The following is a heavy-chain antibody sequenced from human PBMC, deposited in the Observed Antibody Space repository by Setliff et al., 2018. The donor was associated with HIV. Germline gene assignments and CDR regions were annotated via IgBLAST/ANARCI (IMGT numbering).Heavy chain of an antibody. Sequence: GGSLRLSCAASGFTFSNSAMSWVRQAPGKGLEWVSSVATNGGSTYYADSVKGRFTVSRDNAKNSLYLQMNSLRADDTAVYYCAREATRYYFDYWGQGTLVTVSS. V-gene: IGHV3-23*01. J-gene: IGHJ4*02. CDR2: VATNGGST. CDR1: GFTFSNSA. D-gene: IGHD2-15*01. CDR3: AREATRYYFDY.